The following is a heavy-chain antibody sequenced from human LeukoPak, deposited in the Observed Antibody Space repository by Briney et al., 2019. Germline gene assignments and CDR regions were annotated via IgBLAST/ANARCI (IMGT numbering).Heavy chain of an antibody. V-gene: IGHV1-18*04. CDR2: ISAYNGNT. CDR3: ARLGTSSGWYNPEIDY. Sequence: ASVKVSCKASGYTFTGYYMHWVRQAPGQGLEWMGWISAYNGNTNYAQKLQGRVTMTTDTSTSTAYMELRSLRSDDTAVYYCARLGTSSGWYNPEIDYWGQGTLVTVSS. CDR1: GYTFTGYY. D-gene: IGHD6-19*01. J-gene: IGHJ4*02.